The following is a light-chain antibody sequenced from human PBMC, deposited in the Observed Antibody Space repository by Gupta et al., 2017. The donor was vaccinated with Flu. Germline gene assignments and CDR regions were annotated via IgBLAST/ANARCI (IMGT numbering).Light chain of an antibody. J-gene: IGLJ2*01. CDR2: GNN. CDR3: AAWDDTLDGHVV. V-gene: IGLV1-44*01. Sequence: QSVLTQPPSASGTPGQRVTISCSGSSSNVGTNPVNWYQQPPGTAPKLLIVGNNQRPSGVPDRFSGSRSGTSASLAISGLQAEDEADYYCAAWDDTLDGHVVFGGGTKLTVL. CDR1: SSNVGTNP.